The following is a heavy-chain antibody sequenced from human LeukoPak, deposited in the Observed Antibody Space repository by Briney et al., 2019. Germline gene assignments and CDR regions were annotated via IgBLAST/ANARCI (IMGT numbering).Heavy chain of an antibody. J-gene: IGHJ6*04. CDR2: IHSGGST. D-gene: IGHD3-10*02. V-gene: IGHV3-53*01. CDR3: AELGITMIGGV. CDR1: GFSVRTNY. Sequence: GGSLRLSCVASGFSVRTNYMSWVRQTPGKGLEWVSMIHSGGSTHYADSVQGRFTISRDISKNTLYLQMNSLRAEDTAVYYCAELGITMIGGVWGKGTTVTISS.